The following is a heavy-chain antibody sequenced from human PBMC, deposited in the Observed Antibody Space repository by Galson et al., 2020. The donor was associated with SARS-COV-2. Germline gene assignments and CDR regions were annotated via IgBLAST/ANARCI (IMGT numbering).Heavy chain of an antibody. V-gene: IGHV3-49*04. CDR1: GFTFGDYA. CDR3: TKRGYSGYGHFDY. J-gene: IGHJ4*02. Sequence: GGSLRLSCTASGFTFGDYAMSWVRQAPGKGLEWVGFIRSKAYGGTTEYAASVKGRFTISRDDYKSIAYLQMNSLKTEDTAVYYCTKRGYSGYGHFDYWGQGTLVTVSS. D-gene: IGHD5-12*01. CDR2: IRSKAYGGTT.